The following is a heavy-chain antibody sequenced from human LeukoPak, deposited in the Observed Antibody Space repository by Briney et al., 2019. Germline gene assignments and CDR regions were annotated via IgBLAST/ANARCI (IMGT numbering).Heavy chain of an antibody. D-gene: IGHD3-3*01. V-gene: IGHV4-34*09. CDR1: GGSFSGYY. CDR3: ARAEVTIFGVVITRGADPPYYYYGMDV. J-gene: IGHJ6*02. Sequence: PSETLSLTCAVYGGSFSGYYWSWIRQPPGKGLEWIGYIYYSGSTYYNPSLKSRVTISVDTSKNQFSLKLSSVTAADTAVYYCARAEVTIFGVVITRGADPPYYYYGMDVWGQGTTVTVSS. CDR2: IYYSGST.